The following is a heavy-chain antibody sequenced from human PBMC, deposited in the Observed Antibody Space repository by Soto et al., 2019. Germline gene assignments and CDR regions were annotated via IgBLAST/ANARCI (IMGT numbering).Heavy chain of an antibody. CDR3: ARDRGQDEGMDV. J-gene: IGHJ6*02. CDR1: GFTLRSYG. Sequence: WGSLRVSCAASGFTLRSYGVHCIRQAPGKGLEWVAVVWHDGNDENYADSLKGRFIVSRDNSKNTLYLQMNTLRVDDTAVYHCARDRGQDEGMDVWGQGTTVTVSS. V-gene: IGHV3-33*01. CDR2: VWHDGNDE.